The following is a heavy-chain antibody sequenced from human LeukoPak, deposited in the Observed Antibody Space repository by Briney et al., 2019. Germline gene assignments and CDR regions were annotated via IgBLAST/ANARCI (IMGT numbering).Heavy chain of an antibody. CDR2: INPNSGGT. D-gene: IGHD4-11*01. J-gene: IGHJ3*02. V-gene: IGHV1-2*02. Sequence: ASVKVSCKASGYMFTSYGINWVRQAPGQGLEWMGWINPNSGGTNYAQKFQGRVTMTRDTSISTAYMELSRLRSDDTAVYYCARDGDSNQTDAFDIWGQGTMVTVSS. CDR1: GYMFTSYG. CDR3: ARDGDSNQTDAFDI.